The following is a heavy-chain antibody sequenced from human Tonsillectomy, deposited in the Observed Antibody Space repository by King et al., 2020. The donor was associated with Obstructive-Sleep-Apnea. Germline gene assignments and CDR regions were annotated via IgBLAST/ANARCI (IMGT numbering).Heavy chain of an antibody. J-gene: IGHJ4*02. V-gene: IGHV3-23*04. D-gene: IGHD3-3*01. CDR1: GFTFSSYA. CDR2: ISDSGGTT. Sequence: VQLVESGGGLVQPGGSLRLSCAASGFTFSSYAMSWVRQAPGKGLEWVSGISDSGGTTFYADSVKGRFTISRDNSKNTRYLQMNSLRAEDTAVYYCAKEGHIRAFLADYWGQGTLVTVSS. CDR3: AKEGHIRAFLADY.